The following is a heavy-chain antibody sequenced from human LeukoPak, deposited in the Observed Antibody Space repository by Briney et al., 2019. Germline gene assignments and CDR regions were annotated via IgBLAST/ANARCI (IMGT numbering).Heavy chain of an antibody. J-gene: IGHJ4*02. Sequence: GGSLRLSCGASGFTFSSYWMSWVRQAPGEGLEWVADIKQDGSGEYYVDSVEGRFTISRDNANNSLYLRMISLRAEDTAVYYCARASRGQFSYFDYWGQGIVVTVSS. D-gene: IGHD3-10*01. CDR3: ARASRGQFSYFDY. CDR2: IKQDGSGE. V-gene: IGHV3-7*01. CDR1: GFTFSSYW.